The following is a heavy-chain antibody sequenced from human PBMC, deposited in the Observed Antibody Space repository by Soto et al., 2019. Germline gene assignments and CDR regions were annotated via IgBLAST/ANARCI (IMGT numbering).Heavy chain of an antibody. CDR2: IYDSGRT. V-gene: IGHV4-59*01. Sequence: SETLSLTCTVSGGSISSYYWSWIRQPPGKGLEWIGYIYDSGRTNYNPSLKSRVTISVDTSKNQFSLKLTSVTAADTAVYYCAAPPRYWSQGTLVTVSS. CDR1: GGSISSYY. CDR3: AAPPRY. J-gene: IGHJ4*02. D-gene: IGHD6-6*01.